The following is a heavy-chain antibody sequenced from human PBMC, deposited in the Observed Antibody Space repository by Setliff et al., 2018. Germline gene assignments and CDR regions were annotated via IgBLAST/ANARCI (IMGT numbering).Heavy chain of an antibody. Sequence: GALVKVSCKASGYTFRNYAFAWVRQAPGQGLEWVGWISVYNGDTNYAQKFQGRVTLTTDTSTSTAYMELRSLTSDDSAFYYCARAPSVELVTIRTNSWFTYWGQGTLVTVSS. CDR3: ARAPSVELVTIRTNSWFTY. D-gene: IGHD5-18*01. V-gene: IGHV1-18*01. J-gene: IGHJ4*02. CDR1: GYTFRNYA. CDR2: ISVYNGDT.